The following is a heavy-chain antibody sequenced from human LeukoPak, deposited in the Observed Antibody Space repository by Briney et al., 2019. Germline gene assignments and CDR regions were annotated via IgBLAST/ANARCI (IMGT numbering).Heavy chain of an antibody. CDR3: ARQGTRYCSGGSCYCDY. Sequence: ASVKVSCKASGYTFTGYYIHWVRQAPGQGLEWMGWISTYTGNTNYAQKFQGRVTMTTDTSTSTGYMELRSLRSDDTAVYFCARQGTRYCSGGSCYCDYWGQGTLVTVSS. V-gene: IGHV1-18*04. J-gene: IGHJ4*02. CDR1: GYTFTGYY. CDR2: ISTYTGNT. D-gene: IGHD2-15*01.